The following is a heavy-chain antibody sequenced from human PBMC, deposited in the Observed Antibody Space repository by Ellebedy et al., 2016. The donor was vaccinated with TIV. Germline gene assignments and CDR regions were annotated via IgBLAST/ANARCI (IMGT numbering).Heavy chain of an antibody. CDR3: AKAVIGSWSPPDY. J-gene: IGHJ4*02. V-gene: IGHV3-74*01. CDR1: GFTFSSYW. CDR2: INSDGSSI. Sequence: GESLKISCAASGFTFSSYWMHWVRQAPGKGLVWVSRINSDGSSISYADSVKGRFTISRDNAKNTLYLQMNSLRAEDTAVYYCAKAVIGSWSPPDYWGQGTLVTVSS. D-gene: IGHD6-13*01.